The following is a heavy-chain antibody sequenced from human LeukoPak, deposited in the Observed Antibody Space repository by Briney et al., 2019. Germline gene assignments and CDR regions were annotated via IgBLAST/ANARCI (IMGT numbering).Heavy chain of an antibody. J-gene: IGHJ4*02. D-gene: IGHD3-22*01. CDR3: AKEHYYDSSGYPEYFDY. CDR2: ISGSGGST. CDR1: GFTFSSYA. Sequence: GGSLRLSCAASGFTFSSYAMSWVRQAPGKGLEWVSAISGSGGSTYYADSVKGRFTISRDNSKNTLYLQMNGLRAEDTAVYYCAKEHYYDSSGYPEYFDYWGQGTLVTVSS. V-gene: IGHV3-23*01.